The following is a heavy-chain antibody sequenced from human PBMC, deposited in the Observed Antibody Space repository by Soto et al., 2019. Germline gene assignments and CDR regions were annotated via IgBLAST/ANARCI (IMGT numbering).Heavy chain of an antibody. CDR3: ARDGYDFWSGYPNWFDP. J-gene: IGHJ5*02. CDR2: IYYSGST. V-gene: IGHV4-39*07. D-gene: IGHD3-3*01. Sequence: SETLSLTCTVSGGSISSSSYYWGWIRQPPGKGLEWIGSIYYSGSTYYNPSLKSRVTISVDTSKNQFSLKLSSVTAADTAVYYCARDGYDFWSGYPNWFDPWGQGTLVTVSS. CDR1: GGSISSSSYY.